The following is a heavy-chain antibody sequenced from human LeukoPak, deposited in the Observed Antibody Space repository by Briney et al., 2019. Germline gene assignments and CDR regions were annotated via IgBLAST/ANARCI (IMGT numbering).Heavy chain of an antibody. CDR3: ARGHYYDSSGYPPFQH. V-gene: IGHV1-18*01. CDR2: ISAYNGNT. D-gene: IGHD3-22*01. J-gene: IGHJ1*01. CDR1: GYTFTSYG. Sequence: ASVKVSCKASGYTFTSYGISWVRQAPGQGLEWMGWISAYNGNTNYAQKLQGRVTITADESTSTAYMELSSLRSEDTAVYYCARGHYYDSSGYPPFQHWGQGTLVTVSS.